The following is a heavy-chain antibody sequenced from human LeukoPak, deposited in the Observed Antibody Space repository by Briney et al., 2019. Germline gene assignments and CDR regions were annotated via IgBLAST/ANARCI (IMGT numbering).Heavy chain of an antibody. CDR1: GFTFSSYG. Sequence: GGSLRLSCAASGFTFSSYGMHWVRQAPGKGLEWVAFMRYDGSNKYYADSVKGRFTISRDNSKNTLYLQMNSLRAEDTAVYYCAKDPPYCSSTSCSHFDYWGQGTLVTVSS. D-gene: IGHD2-2*01. V-gene: IGHV3-30*02. J-gene: IGHJ4*02. CDR2: MRYDGSNK. CDR3: AKDPPYCSSTSCSHFDY.